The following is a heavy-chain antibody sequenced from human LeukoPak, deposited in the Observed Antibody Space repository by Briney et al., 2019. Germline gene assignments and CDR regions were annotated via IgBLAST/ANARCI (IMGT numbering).Heavy chain of an antibody. J-gene: IGHJ6*02. CDR3: ARDLAYCGGDCYRYYYYGMDV. Sequence: PSETLSLACAVYGGSSSGYYWSWIRQPPGKGLEWIGEINHSGSTNYNPSLKSRVTISVDTSKNQFSLKLSSVTAADTAVYYCARDLAYCGGDCYRYYYYGMDVWGQGTTVTVSS. V-gene: IGHV4-34*01. CDR2: INHSGST. CDR1: GGSSSGYY. D-gene: IGHD2-21*02.